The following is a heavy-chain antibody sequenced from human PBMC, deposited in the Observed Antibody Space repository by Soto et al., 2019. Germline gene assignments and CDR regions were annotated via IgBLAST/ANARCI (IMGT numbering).Heavy chain of an antibody. CDR2: IYASGSP. D-gene: IGHD1-26*01. CDR3: ARGVGSSPPQY. V-gene: IGHV4-59*01. CDR1: GGSISVYY. J-gene: IGHJ4*02. Sequence: PSETLSLTCTISGGSISVYYWSWIRQTPGQGLEWIGYIYASGSPYYNPSPRSRVTISADTSKNQISLKLTSPTAADTAVYYCARGVGSSPPQYWGRGTLVTVSS.